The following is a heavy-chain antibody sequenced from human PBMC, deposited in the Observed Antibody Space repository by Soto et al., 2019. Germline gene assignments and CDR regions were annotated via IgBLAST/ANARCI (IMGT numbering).Heavy chain of an antibody. CDR2: IKQDGSEK. J-gene: IGHJ4*02. Sequence: PGGSLRLSCAASGFTFSSYWMSWVRQAPGKGLEWVANIKQDGSEKYYVDSVKGRFTISRDNAKNSLYLQMNSLRAEDTAVYYCARGGRPMYYYVSSGYLDYWGQGTLVTVSS. CDR3: ARGGRPMYYYVSSGYLDY. CDR1: GFTFSSYW. V-gene: IGHV3-7*01. D-gene: IGHD3-22*01.